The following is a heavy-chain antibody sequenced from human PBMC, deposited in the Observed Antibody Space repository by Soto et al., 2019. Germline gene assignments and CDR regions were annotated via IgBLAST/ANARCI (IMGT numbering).Heavy chain of an antibody. D-gene: IGHD3-16*01. V-gene: IGHV3-7*03. CDR3: FGGNGGPQ. CDR2: IKPDGSAT. Sequence: GGSLRLSCATSDFTFRNYWMNWVRQAPGKGLEWVANIKPDGSATNYVDSVKGRFTISRDNVRNSVSLQMNSLRVEDTAVYFCFGGNGGPQWGQGTLVTVSS. CDR1: DFTFRNYW. J-gene: IGHJ4*02.